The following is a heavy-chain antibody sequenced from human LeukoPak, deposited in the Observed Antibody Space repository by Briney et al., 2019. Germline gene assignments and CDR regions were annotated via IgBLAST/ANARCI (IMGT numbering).Heavy chain of an antibody. CDR2: INTDGIST. V-gene: IGHV3-74*01. Sequence: GGSLRLSCAASGFTFSSYWMHWVRQAPGKGLVWVARINTDGISTSYADSVKGRFTISRDNAKNTLYLQMNSLRVEDTAVYYCTKDTFGNHDYWGQGTLVTVSS. D-gene: IGHD3-10*01. CDR3: TKDTFGNHDY. J-gene: IGHJ4*02. CDR1: GFTFSSYW.